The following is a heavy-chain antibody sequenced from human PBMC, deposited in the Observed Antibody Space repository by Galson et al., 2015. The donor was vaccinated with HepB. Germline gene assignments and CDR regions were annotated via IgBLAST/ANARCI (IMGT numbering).Heavy chain of an antibody. CDR2: ISWNSGSI. V-gene: IGHV3-9*01. CDR3: AKVSEKLEDSSGWYHY. Sequence: SLRLSCAASGFTFDDYAMHWVRQAPGKGLEWVSGISWNSGSIGYADSVKGRFTISRDNAKNSLYLQMNSLRAEDTALYYCAKVSEKLEDSSGWYHYWGQGTLVTVSS. D-gene: IGHD6-19*01. J-gene: IGHJ4*02. CDR1: GFTFDDYA.